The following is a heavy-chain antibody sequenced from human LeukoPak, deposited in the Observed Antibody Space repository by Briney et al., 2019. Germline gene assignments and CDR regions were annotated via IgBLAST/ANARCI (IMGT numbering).Heavy chain of an antibody. CDR3: ARDMAAPGDY. D-gene: IGHD6-13*01. Sequence: GGSLRLSCAASGFTFSNYGMNWVRQAPGKGLEWISYISSSSSLIYYADSVKGRFTISRDNAKNSLYLQMNSLRDEDTAVYYCARDMAAPGDYWGQGTLVTVSS. J-gene: IGHJ4*02. CDR1: GFTFSNYG. V-gene: IGHV3-48*02. CDR2: ISSSSSLI.